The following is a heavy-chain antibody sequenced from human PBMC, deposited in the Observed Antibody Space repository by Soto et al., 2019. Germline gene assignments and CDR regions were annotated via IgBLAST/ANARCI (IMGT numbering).Heavy chain of an antibody. D-gene: IGHD6-19*01. CDR3: ASGERRSGWYRRDY. CDR1: GGSFSGYY. V-gene: IGHV4-34*01. J-gene: IGHJ4*02. Sequence: SETLSLTCAVYGGSFSGYYWSWIRQPPGKGLEWIGEINHSGSTNYNPSLKSRVTISVDTSKNQFSLKLGSVTAADTAVYYCASGERRSGWYRRDYWGQGTLVTVSS. CDR2: INHSGST.